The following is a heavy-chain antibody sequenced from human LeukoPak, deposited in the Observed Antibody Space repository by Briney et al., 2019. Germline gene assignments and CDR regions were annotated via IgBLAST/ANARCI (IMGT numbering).Heavy chain of an antibody. CDR3: ASSGSHNWFDP. CDR2: INHSGST. Sequence: SETLSLTCAVYGGSFSGYYWSWIRQPPGKGLEWIGEINHSGSTNYNPSLKSRVTISVDTSKNQSSLKLSSVTAADTAVYYCASSGSHNWFDPWGQGTLVTVSS. V-gene: IGHV4-34*01. CDR1: GGSFSGYY. J-gene: IGHJ5*02. D-gene: IGHD1-26*01.